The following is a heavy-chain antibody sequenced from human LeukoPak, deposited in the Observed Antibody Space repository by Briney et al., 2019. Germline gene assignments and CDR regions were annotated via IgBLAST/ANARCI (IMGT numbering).Heavy chain of an antibody. CDR2: ISGSGGST. V-gene: IGHV3-23*01. D-gene: IGHD3-16*01. CDR3: AKEGFMITFGGNDY. Sequence: GGSLRLSCAASGLTFSSYAMSWVRQAPGKGLEWVSAISGSGGSTYYADSVKGRFTISRDNSKNTLYLQMNSLRAEDTAVYYCAKEGFMITFGGNDYWGQGTLVTVSS. CDR1: GLTFSSYA. J-gene: IGHJ4*02.